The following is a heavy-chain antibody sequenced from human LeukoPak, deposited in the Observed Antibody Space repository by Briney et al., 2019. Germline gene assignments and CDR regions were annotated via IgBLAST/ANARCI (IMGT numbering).Heavy chain of an antibody. J-gene: IGHJ4*02. V-gene: IGHV3-48*03. D-gene: IGHD6-6*01. CDR3: ARESVASRRVEN. CDR2: ISSLSNAI. Sequence: GGXXXXSCAASGFIFSDYEMNWFRQAPGKGVEGVSYISSLSNAIYYADSVKGRFTISRDNAKNSLYLQMNSLRVEDTALYYCARESVASRRVENWGQGTLVTVSS. CDR1: GFIFSDYE.